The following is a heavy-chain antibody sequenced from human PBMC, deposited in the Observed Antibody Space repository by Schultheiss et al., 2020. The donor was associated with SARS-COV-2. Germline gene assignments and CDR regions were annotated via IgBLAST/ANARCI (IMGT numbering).Heavy chain of an antibody. D-gene: IGHD3-10*01. CDR1: GGSISSYY. V-gene: IGHV4-59*12. J-gene: IGHJ6*02. CDR3: ARDHPYGSARSAREWGRYYYGMDV. CDR2: IYYSGST. Sequence: SETLSLTCTVSGGSISSYYWSWIRQPPGKGLEWIGYIYYSGSTNYNPSLKSRVTISVDTSKNQFSLKLSSVTAADTAVYYCARDHPYGSARSAREWGRYYYGMDVWGQGTTVTVSS.